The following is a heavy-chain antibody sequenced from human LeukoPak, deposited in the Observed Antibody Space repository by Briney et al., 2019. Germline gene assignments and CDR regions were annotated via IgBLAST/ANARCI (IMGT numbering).Heavy chain of an antibody. CDR3: ASPTYFYESSGYLGVYYLDY. V-gene: IGHV3-30-3*01. Sequence: PGRSLRLSCAASGFTFSSYTMHWVRQAPGKGLEWVAVISYDGSNKYYADSVKGRFTISRDNSKNALYLQMNSLRAEDTAVYYCASPTYFYESSGYLGVYYLDYWGRGTLVTVSS. J-gene: IGHJ4*02. D-gene: IGHD3-22*01. CDR2: ISYDGSNK. CDR1: GFTFSSYT.